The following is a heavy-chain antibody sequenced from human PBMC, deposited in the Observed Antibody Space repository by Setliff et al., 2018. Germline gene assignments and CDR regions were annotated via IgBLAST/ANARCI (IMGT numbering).Heavy chain of an antibody. CDR3: ARAGDAAAVRAGFFEF. V-gene: IGHV1-46*01. J-gene: IGHJ4*02. D-gene: IGHD4-17*01. CDR1: GYSFIRYY. CDR2: IKGSGGSA. Sequence: ASVKVSCKTSGYSFIRYYMYWVRQAPGQGIEWMGLIKGSGGSASYEQKFQGRVTMTRDTSTGTVYMELTSLKSEDTAVYYCARAGDAAAVRAGFFEFWGQGTLVTVSS.